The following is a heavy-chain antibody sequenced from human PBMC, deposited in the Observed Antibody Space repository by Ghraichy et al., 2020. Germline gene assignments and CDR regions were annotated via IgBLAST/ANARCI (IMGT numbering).Heavy chain of an antibody. V-gene: IGHV3-23*01. Sequence: GGSLRLSCAASGFTYSSYAVSWVRQAPGKGLEWVSVVGGNGVTTYYADSLRGRFSTFRDNSKNTLYLQMNSLRAEDTAVYYCAKGIATRPHYYYAMDVWGQGTTVTVSS. J-gene: IGHJ6*02. CDR2: VGGNGVTT. CDR1: GFTYSSYA. D-gene: IGHD6-6*01. CDR3: AKGIATRPHYYYAMDV.